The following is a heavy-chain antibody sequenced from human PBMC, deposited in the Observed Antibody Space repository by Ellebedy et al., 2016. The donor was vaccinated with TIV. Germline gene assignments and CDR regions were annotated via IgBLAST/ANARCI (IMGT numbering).Heavy chain of an antibody. J-gene: IGHJ4*02. CDR1: GYSFTSYW. CDR2: IYPGDSDT. Sequence: GGSLRLXXKGSGYSFTSYWIGWVRQMPGKGLEWMGIIYPGDSDTRYSPSFQGQVTISADKSISTAYLQWSSLKASDTAMYYCARQGYSSGWYVFDYWGQGTLVTVSS. V-gene: IGHV5-51*01. D-gene: IGHD6-19*01. CDR3: ARQGYSSGWYVFDY.